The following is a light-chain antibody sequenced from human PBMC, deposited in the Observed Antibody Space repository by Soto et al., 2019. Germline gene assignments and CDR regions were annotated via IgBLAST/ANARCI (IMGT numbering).Light chain of an antibody. V-gene: IGKV3-15*01. CDR2: GAS. Sequence: ELVLTQSPGTLSLSPGERATLSCRASQSISSNLAWSKQKPGQAPRLLMYGASTRPTGIQARFSGSWSGTEFTLTISSLTSEDLAVYYCLQYNNWPSFGQGTKVDIK. CDR3: LQYNNWPS. J-gene: IGKJ1*01. CDR1: QSISSN.